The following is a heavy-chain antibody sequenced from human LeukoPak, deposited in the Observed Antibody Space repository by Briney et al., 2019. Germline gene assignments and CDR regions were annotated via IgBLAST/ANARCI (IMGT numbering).Heavy chain of an antibody. D-gene: IGHD3-16*01. V-gene: IGHV3-23*01. Sequence: GGSLRLSCAASVFSFSSYSMTWARQAPLKGLEWVSAISGDGTRTYYADSVKGRFTISRDNSKNTLYLEMSSLRVEDTAIYYCAKWPEGAMDYFDYWGQGTLVTVSS. J-gene: IGHJ4*02. CDR2: ISGDGTRT. CDR3: AKWPEGAMDYFDY. CDR1: VFSFSSYS.